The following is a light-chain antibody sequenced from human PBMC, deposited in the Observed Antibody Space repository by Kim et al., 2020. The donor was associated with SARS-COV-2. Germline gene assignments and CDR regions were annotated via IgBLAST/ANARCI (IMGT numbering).Light chain of an antibody. J-gene: IGLJ3*02. CDR3: QSYDITLSDSRV. CDR2: GNT. V-gene: IGLV1-40*01. CDR1: STNSGADYY. Sequence: VSISCTGTSTNSGADYYVHWYPRLPGTATTLLIYGNTNRPAGVPVRFSVSKSGTSASLSISGLLPEDEADYYCQSYDITLSDSRVFGGGTQLTVL.